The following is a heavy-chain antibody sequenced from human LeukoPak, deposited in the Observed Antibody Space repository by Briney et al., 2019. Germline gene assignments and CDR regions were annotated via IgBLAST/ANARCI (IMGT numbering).Heavy chain of an antibody. J-gene: IGHJ5*02. CDR3: ARDPMGGSYPLPSNWFDP. V-gene: IGHV1-2*06. CDR1: GYTFTGYY. D-gene: IGHD1-26*01. CDR2: INPNSGGT. Sequence: ASXXVSCKASGYTFTGYYMHWVRQAPGQGLEWMGRINPNSGGTNYAQKFQGRVTMTRDTAISTDYMELSRLRYDDTAVYYCARDPMGGSYPLPSNWFDPWGQGTLVTVSS.